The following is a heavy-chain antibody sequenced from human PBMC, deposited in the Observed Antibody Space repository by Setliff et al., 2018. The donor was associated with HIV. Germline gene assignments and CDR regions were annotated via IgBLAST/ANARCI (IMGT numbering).Heavy chain of an antibody. Sequence: PGGSLRLSCLGTGFTFSNFWMSWVRQAPGKGLEWVSSISSHNSYKYYAESLKGRFTVTRDNAKDSLYLLMNNLRTEDTAVYYCAKDLGSGSYPIFDYWGQGTLVTVLL. CDR2: ISSHNSYK. V-gene: IGHV3-21*04. D-gene: IGHD3-10*01. J-gene: IGHJ4*02. CDR1: GFTFSNFW. CDR3: AKDLGSGSYPIFDY.